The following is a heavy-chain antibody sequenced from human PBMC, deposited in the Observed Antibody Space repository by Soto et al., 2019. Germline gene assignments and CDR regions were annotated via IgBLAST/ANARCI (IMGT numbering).Heavy chain of an antibody. Sequence: QVQLVESGGGLVKPGGSLRLSCAASGLTVRDYYMSWIRQAPGKGLEWVSYISSSDSTKYYAVSVKGRCTISRDNAKNSLYLKMNSLRAVDTAVYYCARGDGLNWFDPWGQGTLVTVSS. CDR3: ARGDGLNWFDP. CDR1: GLTVRDYY. J-gene: IGHJ5*02. V-gene: IGHV3-11*01. CDR2: ISSSDSTK.